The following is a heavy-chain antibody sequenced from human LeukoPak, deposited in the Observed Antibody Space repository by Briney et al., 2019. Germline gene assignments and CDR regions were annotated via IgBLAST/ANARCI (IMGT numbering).Heavy chain of an antibody. Sequence: PGGSLRLSCAASGFSFSAYWMNWVRQAPGRGLEWVGNIKQDGSEQYYVDSVKGRFTISRDNANNPLYLQMNSLRAEDTAVYYCAGGEYAGYWGQGTLVTVSS. CDR2: IKQDGSEQ. D-gene: IGHD4-17*01. CDR3: AGGEYAGY. CDR1: GFSFSAYW. J-gene: IGHJ4*02. V-gene: IGHV3-7*01.